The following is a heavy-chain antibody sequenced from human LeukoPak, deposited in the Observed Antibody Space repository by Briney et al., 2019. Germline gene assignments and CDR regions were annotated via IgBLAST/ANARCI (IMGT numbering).Heavy chain of an antibody. CDR3: AREAGGPIAARLGPVWFDP. Sequence: NPSETLSLTCTVSGGSISSGGYYWSWIRQPPGKGLEWIGYIYYSGSTNYNPSLKSRVTISVDTSKNQFSLKLSSVTAADTAVYYCAREAGGPIAARLGPVWFDPWGQGTLVTVSS. CDR1: GGSISSGGYY. D-gene: IGHD6-6*01. V-gene: IGHV4-61*08. CDR2: IYYSGST. J-gene: IGHJ5*02.